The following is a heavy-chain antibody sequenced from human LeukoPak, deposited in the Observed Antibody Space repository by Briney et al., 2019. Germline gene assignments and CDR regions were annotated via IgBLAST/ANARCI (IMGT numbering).Heavy chain of an antibody. CDR3: AILLWFGEPPPGFDY. CDR2: ISWNNGSI. Sequence: GGSLRLSCAASGFTFDDYAMHWVRQAPGKGLEWVSGISWNNGSIGYADSVKGRFTISRDNAKNSLYLQMNSLRAEDTALYYCAILLWFGEPPPGFDYWGQGTLVTVSS. D-gene: IGHD3-10*01. CDR1: GFTFDDYA. J-gene: IGHJ4*02. V-gene: IGHV3-9*01.